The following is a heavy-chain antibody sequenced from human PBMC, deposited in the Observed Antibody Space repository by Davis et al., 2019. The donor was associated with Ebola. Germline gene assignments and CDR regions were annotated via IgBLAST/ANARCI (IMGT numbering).Heavy chain of an antibody. V-gene: IGHV4-39*07. CDR3: ARASGVVVVPAAIRYYYGMDV. J-gene: IGHJ6*02. D-gene: IGHD2-2*01. Sequence: SETLSLTCTVSGGSISSSSYYWGWIRQPPGKGLEWIGEINHSGSTNYNPSLKSRVTISVDTSKNQFSLKLSSVTAADTAVYYCARASGVVVVPAAIRYYYGMDVWGQGTTVTVSS. CDR1: GGSISSSSYY. CDR2: INHSGST.